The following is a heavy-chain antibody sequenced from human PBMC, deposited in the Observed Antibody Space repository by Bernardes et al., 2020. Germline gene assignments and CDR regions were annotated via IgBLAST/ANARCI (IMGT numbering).Heavy chain of an antibody. D-gene: IGHD2-15*01. CDR2: IIPIFGTA. J-gene: IGHJ3*01. Sequence: SVKVSCKASGGTFSSYAISWVRQAPGQGLEWMGGIIPIFGTANYAQKFQGRVTITADESTSTAYMELSSLRSEDTAVYYCARDQSFFSVDCSGGSCSHWGQGTMVTVSS. V-gene: IGHV1-69*13. CDR3: ARDQSFFSVDCSGGSCSH. CDR1: GGTFSSYA.